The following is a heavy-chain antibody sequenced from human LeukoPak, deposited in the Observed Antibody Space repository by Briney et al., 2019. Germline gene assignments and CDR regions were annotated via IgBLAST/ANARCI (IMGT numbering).Heavy chain of an antibody. D-gene: IGHD6-6*01. Sequence: RASVKVSCKASGYTFTSYDINWVRQATGQGLEWMGWMNPNSGNTGYAQKFQGRVTITRNTSISTAYMELSSLRSEDTAVYYCAKSYSSSGNNWFDPWGQGTLVTVSS. CDR2: MNPNSGNT. J-gene: IGHJ5*02. CDR3: AKSYSSSGNNWFDP. V-gene: IGHV1-8*03. CDR1: GYTFTSYD.